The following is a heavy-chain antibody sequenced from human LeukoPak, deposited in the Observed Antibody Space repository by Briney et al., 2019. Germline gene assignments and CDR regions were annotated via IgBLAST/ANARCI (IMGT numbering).Heavy chain of an antibody. V-gene: IGHV4-39*07. CDR2: IYYSGTT. CDR1: GGFINSNNYY. J-gene: IGHJ4*02. D-gene: IGHD1-14*01. CDR3: ARAPDY. Sequence: SETLSLTCTVAGGFINSNNYYWGWIRQPPGKGLEWIGSIYYSGTTYYNPSLKSRVTISVDMSKNQFSLKLRSVTAADTAVYYCARAPDYWGQGTLVTVSS.